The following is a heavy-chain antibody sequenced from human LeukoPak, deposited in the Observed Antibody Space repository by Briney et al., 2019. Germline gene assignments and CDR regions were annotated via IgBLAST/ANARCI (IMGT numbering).Heavy chain of an antibody. V-gene: IGHV3-30*18. CDR2: ISYDGSNK. CDR3: ANADYYDSSGYYYRAFDI. D-gene: IGHD3-22*01. J-gene: IGHJ3*02. CDR1: GFTFSSYW. Sequence: GGSLRLSCAASGFTFSSYWMHWVRQAPGKGLEWVAVISYDGSNKYYADSVKGRFTISRDNSKNTLYLQMNSLRAEDTAVYYCANADYYDSSGYYYRAFDIWGQGTMVTVSS.